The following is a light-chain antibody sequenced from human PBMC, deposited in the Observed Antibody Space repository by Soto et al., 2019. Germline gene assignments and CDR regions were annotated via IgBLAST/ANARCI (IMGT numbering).Light chain of an antibody. Sequence: QSVLTQPASVSGSPGQSITISCTGTSSDIGGYNFVSWYQQQPGKAPKLMIYDVTNRPPGLSDRFSGSKSGNTASLTISGLQAEDEADYYCSSYTTSSTLVFGGGTKLTVL. V-gene: IGLV2-14*03. J-gene: IGLJ3*02. CDR3: SSYTTSSTLV. CDR2: DVT. CDR1: SSDIGGYNF.